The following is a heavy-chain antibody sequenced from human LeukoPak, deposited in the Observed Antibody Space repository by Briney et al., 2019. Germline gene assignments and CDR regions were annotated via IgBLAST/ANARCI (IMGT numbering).Heavy chain of an antibody. Sequence: GGSLRLSCAASGFTVSSNYMSWVRQAPGKGLEWVSVIYTGGSTYYADSVKGRFTISRDNPKNTLYLQMNSLRAEDTAVYYCAKVDNIAAAGTFDYWGQGTLVTVSS. CDR2: IYTGGST. CDR3: AKVDNIAAAGTFDY. J-gene: IGHJ4*02. D-gene: IGHD6-13*01. CDR1: GFTVSSNY. V-gene: IGHV3-53*01.